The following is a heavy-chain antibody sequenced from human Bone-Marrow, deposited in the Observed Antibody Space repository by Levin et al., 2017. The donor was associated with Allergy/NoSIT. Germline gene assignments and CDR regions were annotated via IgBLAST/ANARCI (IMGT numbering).Heavy chain of an antibody. CDR2: IQSNGKT. Sequence: GESLKISCAASGFTFSTYWMHWVRQAPGKGLVWVSRIQSNGKTNYADSVQGRFTISRDNAKNTLYLQMNSLTVEDTAVYCCARDRFYSDSGSNFSWFDPWGQGTLVTVSS. CDR3: ARDRFYSDSGSNFSWFDP. CDR1: GFTFSTYW. J-gene: IGHJ5*02. D-gene: IGHD3-10*01. V-gene: IGHV3-74*01.